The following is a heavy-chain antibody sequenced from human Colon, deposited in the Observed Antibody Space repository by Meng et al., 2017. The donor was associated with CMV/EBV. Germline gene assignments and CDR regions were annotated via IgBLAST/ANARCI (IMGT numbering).Heavy chain of an antibody. CDR1: GFTLSSYE. CDR2: ISSSDSETTI. Sequence: GESLKISCAASGFTLSSYEMSWVRQAPGKGLEWISYISSSDSETTIHYADFVKGRFTISRDNANNALFLQMNSLRAEDTGVYYCTRGGTIFAVRLNGMDVRGQGTTVTVSS. CDR3: TRGGTIFAVRLNGMDV. J-gene: IGHJ6*02. D-gene: IGHD3-3*01. V-gene: IGHV3-48*03.